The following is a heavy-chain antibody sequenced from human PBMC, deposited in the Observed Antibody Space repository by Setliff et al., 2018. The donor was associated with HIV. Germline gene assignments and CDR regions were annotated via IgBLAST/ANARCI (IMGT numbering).Heavy chain of an antibody. Sequence: LSLTCAVSGYSISSTNWWGWLRQPPGKGLEWIGYIYYSGSINYNPSLKSRVTISVDKSKNQFSLKLTSVTAADTAVYYCAVRWYYDSTGYYDYWGQGTLVTVSS. D-gene: IGHD3-22*01. CDR1: GYSISSTNW. CDR2: IYYSGSI. V-gene: IGHV4-28*02. J-gene: IGHJ4*02. CDR3: AVRWYYDSTGYYDY.